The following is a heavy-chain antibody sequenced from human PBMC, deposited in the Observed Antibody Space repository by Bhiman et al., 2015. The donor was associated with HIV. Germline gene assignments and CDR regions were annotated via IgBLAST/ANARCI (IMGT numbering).Heavy chain of an antibody. V-gene: IGHV3-7*01. Sequence: EVQLVESGGDLVQPGGSLRLSCAASGFTFSSYWMSWVRQAPGKGLEWVANIKQDGSEKYYVDSVKGRFTISRDNAKNSLYLQMNSLRAEDTAVYYCARDDRDIVATLGAFDIWGQGTMVTVSS. CDR3: ARDDRDIVATLGAFDI. CDR1: GFTFSSYW. CDR2: IKQDGSEK. J-gene: IGHJ3*02. D-gene: IGHD5-12*01.